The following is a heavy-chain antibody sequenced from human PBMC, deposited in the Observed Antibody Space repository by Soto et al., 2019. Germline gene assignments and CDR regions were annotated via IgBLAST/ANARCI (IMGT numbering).Heavy chain of an antibody. Sequence: PGGSLRLSCVASGFTFWGDWMSWVRQAPGKGLEWVANIKQDGSAKQYLDSVRGRFTISRDNSKNSVYLHMDSLRAEDTAVYYCAKDRDYPRDYFHYWGQGTLVTVSS. J-gene: IGHJ4*02. D-gene: IGHD3-10*01. V-gene: IGHV3-7*03. CDR1: GFTFWGDW. CDR2: IKQDGSAK. CDR3: AKDRDYPRDYFHY.